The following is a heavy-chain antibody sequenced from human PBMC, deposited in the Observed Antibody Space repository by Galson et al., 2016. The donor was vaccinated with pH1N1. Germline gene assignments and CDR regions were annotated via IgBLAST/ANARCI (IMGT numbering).Heavy chain of an antibody. J-gene: IGHJ6*02. CDR3: ARVNHYYYYGMDV. CDR1: GFTFSSYS. CDR2: ISSSCSTI. V-gene: IGHV3-48*01. Sequence: SLRLSCAASGFTFSSYSMNWVRQAPGKGLEWVSYISSSCSTIYYADSVKGRFTISRDNAKNSLYLQMNSLRAEDTAVYYCARVNHYYYYGMDVWGQGTTVTVSS. D-gene: IGHD1-14*01.